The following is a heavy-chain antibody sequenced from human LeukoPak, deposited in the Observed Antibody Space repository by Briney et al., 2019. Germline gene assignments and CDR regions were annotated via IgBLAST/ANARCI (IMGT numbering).Heavy chain of an antibody. D-gene: IGHD1-14*01. Sequence: SEALSLTCSVSGGSVSSYYWSWIRQSPGKGLEWIGYIHNSGRTNYNPSLKSRVTGFVDTSKNQVSLRLSSVTAADTAVYYCARHGTISSESYFDYWGQGALVTVSS. V-gene: IGHV4-59*08. CDR2: IHNSGRT. J-gene: IGHJ4*02. CDR3: ARHGTISSESYFDY. CDR1: GGSVSSYY.